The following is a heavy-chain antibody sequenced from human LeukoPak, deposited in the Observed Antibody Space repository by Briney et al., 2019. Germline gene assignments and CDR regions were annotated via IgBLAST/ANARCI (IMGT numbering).Heavy chain of an antibody. V-gene: IGHV3-23*01. CDR2: ISGSGGST. CDR3: ARDQSVALDY. J-gene: IGHJ4*02. D-gene: IGHD6-19*01. CDR1: GFTFSSYA. Sequence: GGSLRLSCAASGFTFSSYAMSWVRQAPGKGLEGVSTISGSGGSTYYADSVKGRFTISRDNSKNTLYLQMNSLRAEDTAVYYCARDQSVALDYWGQGTLVTVSS.